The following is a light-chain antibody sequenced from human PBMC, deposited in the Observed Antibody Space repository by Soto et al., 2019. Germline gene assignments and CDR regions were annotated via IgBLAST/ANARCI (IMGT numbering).Light chain of an antibody. J-gene: IGKJ1*01. CDR2: AAT. CDR3: LQVANFPRT. Sequence: DIQMTQSPSSLSASVGDRVTITCRASQSISSYLNWYQQKPGRPPKYVIQAATMLQSGFPSRFAGSGSGRDFTLTIHTLQPEDSATYYCLQVANFPRTFGQGTKVDIK. CDR1: QSISSY. V-gene: IGKV1-39*01.